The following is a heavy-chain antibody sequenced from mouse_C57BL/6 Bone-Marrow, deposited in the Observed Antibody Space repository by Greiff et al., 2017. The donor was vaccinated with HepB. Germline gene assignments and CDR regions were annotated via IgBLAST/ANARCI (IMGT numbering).Heavy chain of an antibody. CDR1: GYSFTGYY. CDR3: AGWLRR. D-gene: IGHD2-2*01. CDR2: INPSTGGT. Sequence: VQLKESGPELVKPGASVKISCKASGYSFTGYYMNWVKQSPEKSLEWIGEINPSTGGTTYNQKFKAKATLTVDKSSSTAYMQLTSLTSEDSAVYYCAGWLRRWGQGTTLTVSS. V-gene: IGHV1-42*01. J-gene: IGHJ2*01.